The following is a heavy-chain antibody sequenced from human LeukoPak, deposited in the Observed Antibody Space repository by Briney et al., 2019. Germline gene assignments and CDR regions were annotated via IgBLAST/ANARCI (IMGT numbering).Heavy chain of an antibody. CDR1: GFPFSSYG. J-gene: IGHJ4*02. CDR3: ARDLEGSSAD. V-gene: IGHV3-33*01. CDR2: IWYDGSNK. Sequence: PGGSLRLFCAASGFPFSSYGMHWVRQAPGKGLEWVAVIWYDGSNKYYADSVKGRFTISRDNSKNTLYLQMNSLRAEDTAVYYCARDLEGSSADWGQGTLVTVSS. D-gene: IGHD2-2*01.